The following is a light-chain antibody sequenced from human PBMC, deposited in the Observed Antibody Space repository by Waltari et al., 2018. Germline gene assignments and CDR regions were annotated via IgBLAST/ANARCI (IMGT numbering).Light chain of an antibody. V-gene: IGLV2-18*02. CDR1: SSDVGLYNR. Sequence: QSALAQPHSVSGSPGQSLTIPCTGPSSDVGLYNRVSWYQQPPGTAPKVMIYEVTNRPSGVPDRFSGAKSGNTASLTSSGLQPEDEAHYFCASHSNTTAVLFGGGTKVTVL. CDR2: EVT. J-gene: IGLJ2*01. CDR3: ASHSNTTAVL.